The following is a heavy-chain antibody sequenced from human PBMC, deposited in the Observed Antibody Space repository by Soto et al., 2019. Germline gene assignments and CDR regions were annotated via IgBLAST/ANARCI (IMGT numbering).Heavy chain of an antibody. CDR2: INHGGST. Sequence: PSLPLSLTCAVECGSCGGYDWRWIRQPPGKWVEWIGEINHGGSTNYNPSIKSRVTISVDTSKNQFSLKLSSVTAADTAVYYCARGGLSRSRTSSRNWFDPWGEATLVTVPS. CDR1: CGSCGGYD. D-gene: IGHD6-13*01. V-gene: IGHV4-34*01. CDR3: ARGGLSRSRTSSRNWFDP. J-gene: IGHJ5*02.